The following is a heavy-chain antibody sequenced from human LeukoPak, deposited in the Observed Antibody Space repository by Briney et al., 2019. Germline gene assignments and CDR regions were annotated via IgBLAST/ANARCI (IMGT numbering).Heavy chain of an antibody. CDR1: GFTFDDYG. D-gene: IGHD6-13*01. CDR2: ISWNSGNI. V-gene: IGHV3-9*03. Sequence: GGSLRLSCAASGFTFDDYGMHWVRHAPGKGLEWVSGISWNSGNIGYADSVKGRFTISRDNAKNSLYLQMNSLRAEDMALYYCVKGWTIAAAGYCFDYWGQGTLVTVSS. J-gene: IGHJ4*02. CDR3: VKGWTIAAAGYCFDY.